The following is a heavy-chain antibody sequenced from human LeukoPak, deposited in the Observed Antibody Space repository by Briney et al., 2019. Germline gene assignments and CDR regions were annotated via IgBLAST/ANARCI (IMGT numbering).Heavy chain of an antibody. CDR1: GFTFSSYA. CDR3: AKNPRDCSGGSCYSDYYFDY. J-gene: IGHJ4*02. Sequence: GGSLRLSCAASGFTFSSYAMSWVRQAPGKGLEWVSAISGSGGSTYYADSVKGRFTISRDNSKNTLCLQMNILRAEDTAVYYCAKNPRDCSGGSCYSDYYFDYWGQGTLVTVSS. D-gene: IGHD2-15*01. CDR2: ISGSGGST. V-gene: IGHV3-23*01.